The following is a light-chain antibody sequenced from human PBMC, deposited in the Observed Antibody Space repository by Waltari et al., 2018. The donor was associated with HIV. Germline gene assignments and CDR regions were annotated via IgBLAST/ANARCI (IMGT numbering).Light chain of an antibody. CDR3: QSSDSTLTGYI. J-gene: IGLJ1*01. CDR1: RSTIGAGYD. CDR2: DTK. Sequence: QPLLTQPPSVSGAPGQRVTISCTGNRSTIGAGYDVHWYQHLPGTAPKLLIFDTKNRLSGVPDRFTASRSGASASLAITGLQTEDEADYYCQSSDSTLTGYIFGSGTKVTVL. V-gene: IGLV1-40*01.